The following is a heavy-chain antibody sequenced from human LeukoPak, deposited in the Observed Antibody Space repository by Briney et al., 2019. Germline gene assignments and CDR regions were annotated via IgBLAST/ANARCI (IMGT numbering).Heavy chain of an antibody. CDR2: IYGGGST. D-gene: IGHD5-24*01. CDR3: ARGSGDYNFYFDY. V-gene: IGHV3-66*01. CDR1: GFTVSNTY. J-gene: IGHJ4*02. Sequence: SGGSLRISCAASGFTVSNTYMIWVRQAPGKGLEWVSVIYGGGSTSYAESVKGRFTISRDQSKNTLYFQMNSLRAEDTAVYYCARGSGDYNFYFDYWGQGTLVTVSS.